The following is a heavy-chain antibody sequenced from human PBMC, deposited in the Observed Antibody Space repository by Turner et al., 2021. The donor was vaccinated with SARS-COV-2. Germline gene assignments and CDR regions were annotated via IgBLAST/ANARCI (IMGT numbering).Heavy chain of an antibody. CDR2: IYYSGST. D-gene: IGHD3-22*01. J-gene: IGHJ3*02. V-gene: IGHV4-30-4*01. CDR3: ARVPRSYYDSSGYYSHAFDI. Sequence: QVQLQESGPGRVKPSQTLSITCTVSVGPIRRGDYYWSWIRQPPRKGLEWIGYIYYSGSTYYNPSLKSRVTISVDTSKNQFSLKLSSVTAEDTAVYYCARVPRSYYDSSGYYSHAFDIWGQGTMVTVSS. CDR1: VGPIRRGDYY.